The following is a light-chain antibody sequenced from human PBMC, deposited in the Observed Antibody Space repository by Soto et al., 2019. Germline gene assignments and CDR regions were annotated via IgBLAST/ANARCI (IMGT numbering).Light chain of an antibody. CDR1: QSLTSTY. CDR3: QQYSSYSLT. Sequence: EIVLTQSPGTLSLSPGERATLSCRASQSLTSTYLAWYQQKPGQAPRLLIYGASSRATGIPDRFSGSGSGTDFTLTISSLQPEDFATYYCQQYSSYSLTFGGGTKVEIK. J-gene: IGKJ4*01. CDR2: GAS. V-gene: IGKV3-20*01.